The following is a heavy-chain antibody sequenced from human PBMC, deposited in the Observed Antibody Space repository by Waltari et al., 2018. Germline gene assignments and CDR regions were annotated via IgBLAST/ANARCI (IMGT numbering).Heavy chain of an antibody. J-gene: IGHJ6*03. D-gene: IGHD2-15*01. CDR1: GYTFTDYR. V-gene: IGHV1-2*04. CDR2: SYPDSGVS. CDR3: ARDYCNGGSCFFYYMDV. Sequence: QVQLMQSGAEVKRPGASVKVSCKASGYTFTDYRMHWVRQAPGQGLEWMGWSYPDSGVSKYAQKFQGWVTMTRGTSISTAYLELSRLRSDDTAVYYCARDYCNGGSCFFYYMDVWGKGTTLTVSS.